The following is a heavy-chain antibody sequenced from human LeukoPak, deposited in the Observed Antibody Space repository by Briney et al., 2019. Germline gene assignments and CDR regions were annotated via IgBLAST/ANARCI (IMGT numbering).Heavy chain of an antibody. J-gene: IGHJ5*02. CDR2: TYYRSKWYN. CDR1: GDSVSSNSAA. V-gene: IGHV6-1*01. D-gene: IGHD6-19*01. CDR3: ARNLGYSSGWYSPDWFDP. Sequence: SXTLSLTCAISGDSVSSNSAAWNWIRQSPSRGLEWLGRTYYRSKWYNDYAVSVKSRITINPDTSKNQFSLQLNSVTPEDTAVYYCARNLGYSSGWYSPDWFDPWGQGTLVTVSS.